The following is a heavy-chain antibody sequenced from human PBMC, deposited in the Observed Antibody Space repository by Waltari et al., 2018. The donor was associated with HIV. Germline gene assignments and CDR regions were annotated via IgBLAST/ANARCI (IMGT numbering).Heavy chain of an antibody. V-gene: IGHV3-9*01. J-gene: IGHJ2*01. CDR2: INWNGDI. CDR1: GFTFDDFG. CDR3: AKGQPTPSIRIWYFDV. Sequence: ELRLVESGGGLVQPGRSLRLSCAASGFTFDDFGMHWVRQVPGKGLVWVAGINWNGDIDYRDSVKGRFTISRDNARNSLYLQMNSLKPEDTALYFCAKGQPTPSIRIWYFDVWGHGTPVTVSS. D-gene: IGHD2-15*01.